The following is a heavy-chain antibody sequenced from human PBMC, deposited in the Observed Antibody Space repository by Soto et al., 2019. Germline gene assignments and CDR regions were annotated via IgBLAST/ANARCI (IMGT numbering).Heavy chain of an antibody. V-gene: IGHV1-8*01. Sequence: QVQLVQSGAEVKKPGASVKVSCKASGYTFTSYDINWVRQATGQGLEWMGWMNPNSGNTGYAQKFQGRVTXXRXXSISTAYMELSSLRSEDTAVYYCARELYSSVRFDPWGQGTLVTVSS. CDR1: GYTFTSYD. CDR3: ARELYSSVRFDP. CDR2: MNPNSGNT. J-gene: IGHJ5*02. D-gene: IGHD6-25*01.